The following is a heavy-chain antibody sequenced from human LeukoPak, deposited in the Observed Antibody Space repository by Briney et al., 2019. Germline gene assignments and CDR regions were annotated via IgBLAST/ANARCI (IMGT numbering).Heavy chain of an antibody. J-gene: IGHJ4*02. D-gene: IGHD6-13*01. CDR1: GGTFSSYA. Sequence: SVKVSCKASGGTFSSYATSWVRQAPGQGLEWMGRIISILGIANYAQKFQGRVTITADKSTSTAYMELSSLRSEDTAVYYCARDLELAAAGTDYWGQGTLVTVSS. V-gene: IGHV1-69*04. CDR2: IISILGIA. CDR3: ARDLELAAAGTDY.